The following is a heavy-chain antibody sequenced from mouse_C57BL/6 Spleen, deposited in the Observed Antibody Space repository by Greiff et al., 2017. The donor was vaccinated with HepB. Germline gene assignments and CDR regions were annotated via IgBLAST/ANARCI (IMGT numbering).Heavy chain of an antibody. Sequence: VQLQQPGAELVKPGASVKLSCKASGYTFTSYWMQWVKQRPGQGLEWIGEIDPSDSYTNYNQKFKGKATLTVDTSSSTAYMQLSSLTSEDSAVYYCARWTAQAAWFAYWGQGTLVTVSA. CDR2: IDPSDSYT. CDR3: ARWTAQAAWFAY. V-gene: IGHV1-50*01. CDR1: GYTFTSYW. J-gene: IGHJ3*01. D-gene: IGHD3-2*02.